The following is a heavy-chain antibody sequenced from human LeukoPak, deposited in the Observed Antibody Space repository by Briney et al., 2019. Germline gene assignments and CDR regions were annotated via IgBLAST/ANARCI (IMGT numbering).Heavy chain of an antibody. Sequence: SQTLSLTCTVSGGSFSRGSYYWSWIRQPAGKGLEWVGRIYISGSTNYNPSLKSRVTISVDTSNHQFSLKLSSVTAAGTAVYYCARGGGDWGSHQSDYWGQGTLVTVSS. D-gene: IGHD2-21*01. J-gene: IGHJ4*02. CDR1: GGSFSRGSYY. CDR3: ARGGGDWGSHQSDY. CDR2: IYISGST. V-gene: IGHV4-61*02.